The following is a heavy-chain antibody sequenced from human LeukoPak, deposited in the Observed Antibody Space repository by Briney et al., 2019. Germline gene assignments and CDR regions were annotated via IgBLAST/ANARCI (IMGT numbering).Heavy chain of an antibody. J-gene: IGHJ4*02. CDR3: ARHSVEYDYVWGSYRRRYYFDY. D-gene: IGHD3-16*02. Sequence: PSETLSLTCAVYGGSFSGYYWSWIRQPPGKGLEWIGEINHSGSTNYNPSLKSRATISVDTSKNQFSLKLSSVTAADTAVYYCARHSVEYDYVWGSYRRRYYFDYWGQGTLVTVSS. CDR2: INHSGST. CDR1: GGSFSGYY. V-gene: IGHV4-34*01.